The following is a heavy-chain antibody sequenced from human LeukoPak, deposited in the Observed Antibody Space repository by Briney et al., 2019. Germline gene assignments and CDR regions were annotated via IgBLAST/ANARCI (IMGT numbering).Heavy chain of an antibody. CDR3: ATYSGYAAY. J-gene: IGHJ4*02. CDR2: FDPEDVET. Sequence: ASVKVSCKVSGYTLTELAIHWVRQAPGKGLEWMGGFDPEDVETIYAQKFQGRVTMTEDTYTDTAYMELSSLRSEDTAVYYCATYSGYAAYWGQGTLVSVSS. D-gene: IGHD5-12*01. CDR1: GYTLTELA. V-gene: IGHV1-24*01.